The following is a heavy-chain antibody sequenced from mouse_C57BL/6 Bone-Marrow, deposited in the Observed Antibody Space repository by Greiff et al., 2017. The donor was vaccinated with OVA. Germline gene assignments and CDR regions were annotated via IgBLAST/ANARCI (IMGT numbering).Heavy chain of an antibody. CDR3: AKSRIYYDYDGFAY. CDR1: GYTFTSYW. CDR2: IDPNSGGT. J-gene: IGHJ3*01. Sequence: VQLQQSGAELVRPGASVKLSCKASGYTFTSYWMHWVKQRPGRGLEWIGRIDPNSGGTKYNEKFKSKATLTVDKPSSTAYMQLSSLTSEDSAVYYCAKSRIYYDYDGFAYWGQGTLVTVSA. V-gene: IGHV1-72*01. D-gene: IGHD2-4*01.